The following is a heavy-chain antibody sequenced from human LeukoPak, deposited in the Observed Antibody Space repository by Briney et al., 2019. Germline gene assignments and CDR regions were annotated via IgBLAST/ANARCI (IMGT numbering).Heavy chain of an antibody. D-gene: IGHD5-12*01. CDR3: ARYSGYDYRRRYFDY. CDR1: GGSISSYY. V-gene: IGHV4-59*01. J-gene: IGHJ4*02. Sequence: NPSETLSLTCTVSGGSISSYYWSWIRQPPGKGLEWIGYIYCSGSTNYNPSLKSRVTISVDTSKNQFSLKLSSVTAADTAVYYCARYSGYDYRRRYFDYWGQGTLVTVSS. CDR2: IYCSGST.